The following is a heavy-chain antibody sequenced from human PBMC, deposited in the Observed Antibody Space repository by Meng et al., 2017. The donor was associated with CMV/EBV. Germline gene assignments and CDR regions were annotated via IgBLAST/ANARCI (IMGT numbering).Heavy chain of an antibody. V-gene: IGHV1-69*01. D-gene: IGHD2-15*01. CDR3: ARVCGGSCFDY. J-gene: IGHJ4*02. CDR2: IIPIFGPA. CDR1: GVTFSSYA. Sequence: GHLVPAGGVGKHAWAVVKVSCKASGVTFSSYALSWVRTAPGQGVEWMGVIIPIFGPANYAQKFEGRVTITAAESTSTDYMELSSLRSEDTAVYYCARVCGGSCFDYWGQGTLVTVSS.